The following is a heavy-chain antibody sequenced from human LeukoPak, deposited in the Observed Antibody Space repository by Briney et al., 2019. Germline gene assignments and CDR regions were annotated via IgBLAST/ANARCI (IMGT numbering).Heavy chain of an antibody. V-gene: IGHV1-8*01. Sequence: GASVKVSCKASGYTFTSYDINWVRQATGQGLEWMGWMNPNSGNTGYAQKFQGRVTMTRNTSISTAYMELSSLRSEDTAVYYCASGYDSSGSDAFDIWGQGTMVTVSS. CDR1: GYTFTSYD. D-gene: IGHD3-22*01. J-gene: IGHJ3*02. CDR3: ASGYDSSGSDAFDI. CDR2: MNPNSGNT.